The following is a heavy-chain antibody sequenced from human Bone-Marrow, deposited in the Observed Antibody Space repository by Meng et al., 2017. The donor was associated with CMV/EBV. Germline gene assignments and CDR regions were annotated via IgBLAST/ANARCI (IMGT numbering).Heavy chain of an antibody. CDR2: IDYDGSSA. CDR3: ARVATLSTIPWFDP. CDR1: GFTFSDYW. D-gene: IGHD3-3*01. V-gene: IGHV3-74*01. Sequence: GESLKISCAASGFTFSDYWMHWVRQAPGKGLVWVSRIDYDGSSATYADSVKGRFTISRDNAKNTPYLQMNSLTAEDTAVYYCARVATLSTIPWFDPWGQGNLVTVSS. J-gene: IGHJ5*02.